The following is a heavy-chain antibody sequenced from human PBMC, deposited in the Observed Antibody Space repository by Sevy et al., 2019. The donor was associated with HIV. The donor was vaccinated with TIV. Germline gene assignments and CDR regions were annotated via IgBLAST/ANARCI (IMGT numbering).Heavy chain of an antibody. V-gene: IGHV3-30*02. CDR1: GFTFSNYG. D-gene: IGHD6-13*01. CDR3: AKDLAGPGRRYFDY. CDR2: IRYDGSDK. Sequence: GGSLRLSCVASGFTFSNYGMHWVRQVPGKGLEWVTFIRYDGSDKYYAASVKGRFTISRDDSKNTLYLQMDSLIPEDTAIYYCAKDLAGPGRRYFDYWGQGTLVTVSS. J-gene: IGHJ4*02.